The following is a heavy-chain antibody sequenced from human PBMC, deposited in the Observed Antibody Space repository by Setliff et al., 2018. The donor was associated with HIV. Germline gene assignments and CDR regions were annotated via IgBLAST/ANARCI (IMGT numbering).Heavy chain of an antibody. J-gene: IGHJ4*02. V-gene: IGHV4-61*08. CDR2: ISDTGST. D-gene: IGHD6-19*01. CDR3: ARVNGWPYYVDF. Sequence: PSETLSLTCTVSGGSMTTDGFYWSWIRQPPGKGLEYIGKISDTGSTNYHPSLRGRVAMSVDTAKSQFSLRLTSVTVADTAVYYGARVNGWPYYVDFWGPGTLVTVSS. CDR1: GGSMTTDGFY.